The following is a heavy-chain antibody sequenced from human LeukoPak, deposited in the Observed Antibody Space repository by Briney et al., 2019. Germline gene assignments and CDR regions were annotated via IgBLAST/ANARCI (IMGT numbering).Heavy chain of an antibody. CDR2: IKQDGSEK. V-gene: IGHV3-7*01. J-gene: IGHJ4*02. CDR3: ARGSIWFGELYGDY. D-gene: IGHD3-10*01. CDR1: GFTFSSYW. Sequence: GGSLRLSCAASGFTFSSYWMSWVRQAPGKGLEWVANIKQDGSEKYYVDSVKGRFTISRDSAKNSLYLQMNSLRAEDTAVYYCARGSIWFGELYGDYWGQGTLVTVSS.